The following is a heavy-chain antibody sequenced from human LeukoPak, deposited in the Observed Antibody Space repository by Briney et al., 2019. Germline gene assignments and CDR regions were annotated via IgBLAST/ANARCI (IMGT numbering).Heavy chain of an antibody. D-gene: IGHD3-22*01. CDR3: AREGGGDSSGYYHSYYYYMDV. CDR2: MNPNSGNT. V-gene: IGHV1-8*03. Sequence: ASVKVSCKASGYTFTSYDINWVRQATGQGLEWMGLMNPNSGNTGYAQKFQGRVTITRNTSISTAYMELSSLRSEDTAVYYCAREGGGDSSGYYHSYYYYMDVWGKGTTVTVSS. CDR1: GYTFTSYD. J-gene: IGHJ6*03.